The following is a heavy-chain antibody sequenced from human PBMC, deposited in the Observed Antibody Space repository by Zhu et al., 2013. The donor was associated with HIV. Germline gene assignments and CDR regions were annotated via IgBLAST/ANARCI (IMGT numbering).Heavy chain of an antibody. J-gene: IGHJ4*02. Sequence: QVQLQESGPGLVKPSETLTLTCSVSGHSLSSPYYWAWVRQSPGKGLEWIGSVFPTGSTFYNPSLKSRLTISVDTSNSQFSMRLTSLTSADTAIYYCTKMGLAMVGFDSWGQGNLVLVSS. CDR3: TKMGLAMVGFDS. CDR2: VFPTGST. V-gene: IGHV4-38-2*02. D-gene: IGHD2-8*01. CDR1: GHSLSSPYY.